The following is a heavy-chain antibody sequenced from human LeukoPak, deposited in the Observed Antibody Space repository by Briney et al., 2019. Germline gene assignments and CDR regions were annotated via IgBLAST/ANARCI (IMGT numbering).Heavy chain of an antibody. Sequence: GASVKVSCKXSGGTFSSYAINWVRQAPRQGLEWMGGIIPIFGTANYSQKFQDRVTITADESTSTAYMELSSLRSEDTAIYYCASRLYCSNTRCRNFPFAYWGQGTLVTVSS. J-gene: IGHJ4*02. CDR1: GGTFSSYA. D-gene: IGHD2-2*01. CDR2: IIPIFGTA. V-gene: IGHV1-69*13. CDR3: ASRLYCSNTRCRNFPFAY.